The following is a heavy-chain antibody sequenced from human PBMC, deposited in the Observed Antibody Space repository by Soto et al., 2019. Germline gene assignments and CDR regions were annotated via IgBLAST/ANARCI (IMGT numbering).Heavy chain of an antibody. CDR2: INHSGST. CDR1: GGSFSGYC. J-gene: IGHJ4*02. D-gene: IGHD6-19*01. Sequence: SETLSLTCAVYGGSFSGYCWSWIRQPPGKGLEWIGEINHSGSTNYNPSLKSRVTISVDTSKNQFSLKLSSVTAADTAVYYCARASIAVAGSFDYWGQGTLVTVSS. V-gene: IGHV4-34*01. CDR3: ARASIAVAGSFDY.